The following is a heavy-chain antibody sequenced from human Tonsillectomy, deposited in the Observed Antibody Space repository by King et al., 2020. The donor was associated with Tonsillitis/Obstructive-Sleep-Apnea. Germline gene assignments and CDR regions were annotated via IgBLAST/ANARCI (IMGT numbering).Heavy chain of an antibody. J-gene: IGHJ4*02. CDR1: GFTFSSFA. V-gene: IGHV3-30*01. CDR2: ISYDGNNK. D-gene: IGHD2-8*02. Sequence: QLVQSGGGAVQPGRSLRLSCAASGFTFSSFAMHWVRQAPGKGLEWVAVISYDGNNKNYADSVKGRFTISRDNSKNTLYLQVNSLRAEERAVYYCARGYCSGGVCFFDYWGQGTLVTVSS. CDR3: ARGYCSGGVCFFDY.